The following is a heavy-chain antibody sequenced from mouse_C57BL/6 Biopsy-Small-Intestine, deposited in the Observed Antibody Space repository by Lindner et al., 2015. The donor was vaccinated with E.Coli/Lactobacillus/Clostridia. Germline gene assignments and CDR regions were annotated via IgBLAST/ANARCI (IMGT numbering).Heavy chain of an antibody. CDR3: ARARSSYFDY. CDR1: GFTFSSYA. CDR2: ISDGGSYT. J-gene: IGHJ2*01. D-gene: IGHD1-1*01. V-gene: IGHV5-4*01. Sequence: VQLQESGGGLVKPGGSLKLSCAASGFTFSSYAMSWVRQTPEKRLEWVATISDGGSYTYYPDNVKGRFTISRDNAKNNLYLQMSHLKSEDTAMYYCARARSSYFDYWGQGTTLTVSS.